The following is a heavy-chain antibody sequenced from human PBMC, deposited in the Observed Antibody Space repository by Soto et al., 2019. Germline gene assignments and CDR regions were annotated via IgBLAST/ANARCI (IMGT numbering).Heavy chain of an antibody. D-gene: IGHD3-22*01. V-gene: IGHV3-30-3*01. J-gene: IGHJ4*02. CDR2: ISYDGSNK. CDR1: GFTFSSYA. CDR3: ARDLLTYYYDSSGYYLDS. Sequence: PGGSLRLSCAASGFTFSSYAMHWVRQAPGKGLEWVAVISYDGSNKYYADSVKGRFTISRDNSKNTLYLQMNSLRAEDTAVYYCARDLLTYYYDSSGYYLDSWGQRTLVTVPS.